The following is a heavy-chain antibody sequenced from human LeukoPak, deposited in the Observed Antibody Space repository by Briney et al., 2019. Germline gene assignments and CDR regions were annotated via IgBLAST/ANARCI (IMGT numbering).Heavy chain of an antibody. V-gene: IGHV3-23*01. J-gene: IGHJ4*02. Sequence: PGGSLRLSCAASGFTFSDFPMIWVRQAPGKGLERVSSIFPSSDEIHYADSVKGRFTISRDNSRSTLSLQMDSLRAEDTAVYYCAKDASIVGATTPFDYWGQGTLVTVSS. D-gene: IGHD1-26*01. CDR3: AKDASIVGATTPFDY. CDR1: GFTFSDFP. CDR2: IFPSSDEI.